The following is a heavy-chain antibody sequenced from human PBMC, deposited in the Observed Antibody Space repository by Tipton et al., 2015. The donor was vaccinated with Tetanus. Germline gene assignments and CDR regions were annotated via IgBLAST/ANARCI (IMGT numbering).Heavy chain of an antibody. V-gene: IGHV1-69*01. CDR1: GGTFSSYA. J-gene: IGHJ4*02. CDR3: ASRGNYYDSSGYFGGFVGDY. Sequence: QLVQSGAEVKKPGSSVKVSCKASGGTFSSYAISWVRQAPGQGLEWMGGIIPIFVTANYAQKFQGRVTITADESTSPAYMELSSLRSEDTAVYYCASRGNYYDSSGYFGGFVGDYWGQGTLVTVSS. D-gene: IGHD3-22*01. CDR2: IIPIFVTA.